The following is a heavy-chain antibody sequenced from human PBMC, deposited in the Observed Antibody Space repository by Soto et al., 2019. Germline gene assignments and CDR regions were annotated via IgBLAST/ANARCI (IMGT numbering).Heavy chain of an antibody. V-gene: IGHV3-30*18. D-gene: IGHD2-21*02. J-gene: IGHJ4*02. CDR3: AKDGTYCGGDCYPIFNFDS. Sequence: QVHLVQSGGGVVQPGRSLRLSCAASGFSFNNFGMHRVRQAPGKGLEWVAVISYDGSNKYYADSVRGRFTISRDDSKDTLYLQMNSLRAEDTAVYYCAKDGTYCGGDCYPIFNFDSWGQGTLVTVSS. CDR1: GFSFNNFG. CDR2: ISYDGSNK.